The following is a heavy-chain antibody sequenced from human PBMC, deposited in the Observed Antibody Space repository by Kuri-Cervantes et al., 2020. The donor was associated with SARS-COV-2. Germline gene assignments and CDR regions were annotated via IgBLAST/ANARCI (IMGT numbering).Heavy chain of an antibody. CDR3: ARDPHSSGYSEYFQH. CDR1: GYTFTGYY. CDR2: INPNSGGT. D-gene: IGHD3-22*01. Sequence: ASVKVSCKASGYTFTGYYMHWVRQAPGQELEWMGWINPNSGGTNYAQKFQGRVTMTRDTSISTAYMELSRLRSDDTAVYYCARDPHSSGYSEYFQHWGQGTLVTVSS. J-gene: IGHJ1*01. V-gene: IGHV1-2*02.